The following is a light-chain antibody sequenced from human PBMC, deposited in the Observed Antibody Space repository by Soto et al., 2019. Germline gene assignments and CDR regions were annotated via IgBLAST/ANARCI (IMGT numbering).Light chain of an antibody. V-gene: IGKV3-11*01. CDR1: QSVSSY. CDR2: DAS. Sequence: EIVLTQSPATLSLPQGERATLSCRASQSVSSYLAWYQQKPGQAPRLLIYDASNRATGIPARFSGSGSGTDFTLTISSLEPEDFAVYYCQQRSNWLLTFGGGTKVEIK. CDR3: QQRSNWLLT. J-gene: IGKJ4*01.